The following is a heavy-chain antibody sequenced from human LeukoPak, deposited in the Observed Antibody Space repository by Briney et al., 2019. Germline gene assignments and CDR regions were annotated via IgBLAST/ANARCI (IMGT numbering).Heavy chain of an antibody. J-gene: IGHJ5*02. CDR2: IRSSSIYV. V-gene: IGHV3-21*01. D-gene: IGHD5-18*01. Sequence: PGGSLRLSCAASGFTFSDYDMNWVRQAPGKGLEWVSSIRSSSIYVSYADSVKGRYTISRDNAKNSLYLQMNSLRAEDTAVYYCARDAREGLGYSYEAGWFDPWGQGTLVTVSS. CDR1: GFTFSDYD. CDR3: ARDAREGLGYSYEAGWFDP.